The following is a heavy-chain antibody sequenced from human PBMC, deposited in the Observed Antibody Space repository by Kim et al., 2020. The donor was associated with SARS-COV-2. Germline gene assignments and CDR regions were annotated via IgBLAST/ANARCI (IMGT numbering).Heavy chain of an antibody. CDR3: LRGMGDN. V-gene: IGHV3-74*01. Sequence: EGSLTGYADSVKCRFTLSRDNAKNTLYLQMNNLRPEDTGVYYCLRGMGDNWGQRTLVTVSS. CDR2: EGSLT. J-gene: IGHJ4*02.